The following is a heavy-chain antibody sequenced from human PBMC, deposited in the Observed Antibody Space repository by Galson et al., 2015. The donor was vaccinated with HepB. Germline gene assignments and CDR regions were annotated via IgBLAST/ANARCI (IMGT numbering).Heavy chain of an antibody. Sequence: PALVKPTQTLTLTCAFSGFSLSSIWVSVGWIRQPPGKALEWLALIYWDGDARYSPSLQNRLTITRDSSRNRVVLRITNMDPVDTATYYFAHQLRSRVDSWGQGTLVTVSS. J-gene: IGHJ4*02. CDR2: IYWDGDA. D-gene: IGHD2-21*01. CDR3: AHQLRSRVDS. CDR1: GFSLSSIWVS. V-gene: IGHV2-5*02.